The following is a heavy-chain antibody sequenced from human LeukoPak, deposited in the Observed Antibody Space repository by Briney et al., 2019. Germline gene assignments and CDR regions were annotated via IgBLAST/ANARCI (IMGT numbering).Heavy chain of an antibody. CDR1: GGSISSYY. D-gene: IGHD2-2*01. CDR3: ARAGDHCSSTSCYAH. J-gene: IGHJ4*02. Sequence: SETLSLTCTVSGGSISSYYWSWIRQPPGKGLEWIGYIYYSGSTNYNPSLKSRVTISVDTSMNQFSLKLSSVTAADTAVYYCARAGDHCSSTSCYAHWGQGTLVTVSS. CDR2: IYYSGST. V-gene: IGHV4-59*12.